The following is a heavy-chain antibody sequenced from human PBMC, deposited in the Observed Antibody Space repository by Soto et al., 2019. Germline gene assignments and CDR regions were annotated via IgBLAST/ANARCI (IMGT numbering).Heavy chain of an antibody. Sequence: QVQLVQSWAEGKKPGASVKVSCKASGYTFTSYDINWVRQATGQGLEWMGWVNPNSGNTGSAQKSQGRVTMTGNTSISTAYMGLSSLRSEDTAVYYCARERSGSSDYWGQGTLVTVSS. D-gene: IGHD1-26*01. CDR1: GYTFTSYD. CDR3: ARERSGSSDY. V-gene: IGHV1-8*01. CDR2: VNPNSGNT. J-gene: IGHJ4*02.